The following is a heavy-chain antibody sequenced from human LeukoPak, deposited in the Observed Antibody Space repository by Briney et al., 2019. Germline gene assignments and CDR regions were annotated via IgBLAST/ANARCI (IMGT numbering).Heavy chain of an antibody. CDR3: ARDIQPTLIAAPYYYGMDV. CDR2: SNAGNGNT. J-gene: IGHJ6*02. D-gene: IGHD6-13*01. V-gene: IGHV1-3*02. Sequence: ASVKVSCKASGYTFTSYAMHWVRQAPGQRLEWMGWSNAGNGNTKYSQEFQGRVTITRDTSASTAYMELSSLRSEDMAVYYCARDIQPTLIAAPYYYGMDVWGQGTTVTVSS. CDR1: GYTFTSYA.